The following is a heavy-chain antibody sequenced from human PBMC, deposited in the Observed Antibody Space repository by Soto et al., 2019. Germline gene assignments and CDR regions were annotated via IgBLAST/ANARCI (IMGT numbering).Heavy chain of an antibody. CDR3: ARAKYDSSGYYRGNSLHVMDV. CDR1: GGSISSYY. V-gene: IGHV4-30-4*08. CDR2: IYYSGST. D-gene: IGHD3-22*01. J-gene: IGHJ6*02. Sequence: PSETLSLTCTVSGGSISSYYWSWIRQPPGKGLEWIGYIYYSGSTYYNPSLKSRVTISVDTSKNQFSLKLSSVTAADTAVYYCARAKYDSSGYYRGNSLHVMDVWGQGTTVTVSS.